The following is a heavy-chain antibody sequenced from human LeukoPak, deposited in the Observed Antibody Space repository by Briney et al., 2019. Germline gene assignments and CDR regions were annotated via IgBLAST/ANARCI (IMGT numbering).Heavy chain of an antibody. J-gene: IGHJ4*02. CDR1: GGSISSSNW. D-gene: IGHD6-13*01. CDR3: ARHVASSWYEPYYFDY. Sequence: TASETLSLTCAVSGGSISSSNWWSWVRQPPGKGLEWIGNIYYSGSTYYNPSLKSRVTISVDKSKNQFSLKLSSVTAADTAVYYCARHVASSWYEPYYFDYWGQGTLVTVSS. CDR2: IYYSGST. V-gene: IGHV4-4*02.